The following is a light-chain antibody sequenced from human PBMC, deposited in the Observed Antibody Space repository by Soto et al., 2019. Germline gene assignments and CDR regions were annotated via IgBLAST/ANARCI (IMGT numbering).Light chain of an antibody. V-gene: IGKV1-5*01. CDR1: QSISSW. Sequence: DIQMTQSPSTLSASVGDRVTITCRASQSISSWLAWYQQKPGKAPKLLIYDASSLESGVPSRFSGSGSGTEFTLTISSLQPDDFATYCCQQYNSYPLTFGQGTKVEIK. CDR2: DAS. CDR3: QQYNSYPLT. J-gene: IGKJ1*01.